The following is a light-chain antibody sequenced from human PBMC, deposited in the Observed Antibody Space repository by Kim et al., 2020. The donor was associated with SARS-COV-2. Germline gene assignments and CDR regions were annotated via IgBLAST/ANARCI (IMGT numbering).Light chain of an antibody. V-gene: IGKV3-11*01. Sequence: EIVLTQSPATMSLSPGERATLSCSVSQSVSSYLAWYQQKPGQAPRLLIYDASNRATGIPARFSGSGSGTDFTLTISSLEPEDFAVYYCQQRTYWPQLTFGGGTKVDIK. CDR2: DAS. CDR1: QSVSSY. J-gene: IGKJ4*01. CDR3: QQRTYWPQLT.